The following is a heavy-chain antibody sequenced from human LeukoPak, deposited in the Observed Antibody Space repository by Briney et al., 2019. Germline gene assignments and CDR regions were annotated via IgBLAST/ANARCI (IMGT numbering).Heavy chain of an antibody. D-gene: IGHD1-20*01. Sequence: GGFLRLSCAASGFTFSSYGMHWVRQAPGKGLEWVAVIWYDGSNKYYADSVKGRFTISRDNSKNTLYLQMNSLRAEDTAVYYCAREGNWNDVSGMDVWGQGTTVTVSS. V-gene: IGHV3-33*01. J-gene: IGHJ6*02. CDR1: GFTFSSYG. CDR2: IWYDGSNK. CDR3: AREGNWNDVSGMDV.